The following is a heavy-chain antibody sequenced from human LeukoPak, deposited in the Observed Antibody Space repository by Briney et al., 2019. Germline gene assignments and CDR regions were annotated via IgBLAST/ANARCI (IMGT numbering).Heavy chain of an antibody. Sequence: SETLSLTCTVSGGSISSYYWSWIRQPPGKGLEWIGYIYYSGSTNYNPSLKSRVTTSVDTSKNQFSLKLSSVTAADTAVYYCARGGFSGYDPNFDYWGQGTLVTVSS. D-gene: IGHD5-12*01. V-gene: IGHV4-59*01. CDR2: IYYSGST. CDR3: ARGGFSGYDPNFDY. CDR1: GGSISSYY. J-gene: IGHJ4*02.